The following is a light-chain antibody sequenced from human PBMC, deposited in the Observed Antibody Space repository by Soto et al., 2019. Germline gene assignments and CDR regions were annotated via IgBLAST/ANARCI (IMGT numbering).Light chain of an antibody. CDR3: QQYNIWPYT. J-gene: IGKJ2*01. CDR2: DTS. CDR1: QSVSSY. V-gene: IGKV3-15*01. Sequence: EIVMTQSPATLSLSPGERSTLSCRASQSVSSYLAWYQQKPRQAPRLLIYDTSTRATGIPARFSGSGSGTDFTLTISSLQSEDFAIYYCQQYNIWPYTFGQGTKVDIK.